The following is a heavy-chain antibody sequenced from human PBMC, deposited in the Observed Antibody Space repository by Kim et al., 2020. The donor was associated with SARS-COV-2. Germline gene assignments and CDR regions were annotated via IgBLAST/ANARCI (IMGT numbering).Heavy chain of an antibody. Sequence: AASEKSRFTNSRDNSKNTLYLQMNSLRAQDTAVYYCARSIAGSYYYGMDVWGQGTTVTVSS. V-gene: IGHV3-30*01. D-gene: IGHD6-6*01. J-gene: IGHJ6*02. CDR3: ARSIAGSYYYGMDV.